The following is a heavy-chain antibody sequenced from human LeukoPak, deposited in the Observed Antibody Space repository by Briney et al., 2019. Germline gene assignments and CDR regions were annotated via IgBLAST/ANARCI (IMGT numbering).Heavy chain of an antibody. Sequence: GGSLRLSCAASGFTFSSYAMSWVRQAPGKGLEWVSAISGSGGSTYYADSVKGRFTISRDNSKNTLYLQMNSLRAEDTAVYYCARGYCGGDCYSSFDYWGQGTLVTVSS. V-gene: IGHV3-23*01. D-gene: IGHD2-21*02. CDR3: ARGYCGGDCYSSFDY. J-gene: IGHJ4*02. CDR2: ISGSGGST. CDR1: GFTFSSYA.